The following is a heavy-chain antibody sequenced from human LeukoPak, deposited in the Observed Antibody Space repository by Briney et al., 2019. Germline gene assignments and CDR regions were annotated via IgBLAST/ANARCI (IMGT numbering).Heavy chain of an antibody. CDR2: IYYSGST. Sequence: PSGTLSLTCTVPGGSISSSSYYWGWIRQPPGKGLEWIGSIYYSGSTYYNPSLKSRVTISVDTSKNQFSLKLSSVTAADTAVYYCARHEELIAEAGKIDYWGQGTLVTVSS. CDR3: ARHEELIAEAGKIDY. J-gene: IGHJ4*02. CDR1: GGSISSSSYY. D-gene: IGHD6-13*01. V-gene: IGHV4-39*01.